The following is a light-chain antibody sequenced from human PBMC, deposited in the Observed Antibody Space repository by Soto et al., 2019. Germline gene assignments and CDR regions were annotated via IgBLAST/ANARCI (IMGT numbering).Light chain of an antibody. Sequence: DIQMTQSPSTLSASVGDRVTITCRASQSISSWLAWYQQKPGKAPKLLIYKASTLESGVPSRFSGSGSGTEFPLTISSLQPDDFAPYYCQQYDKYAWTFGQGTKVEIK. CDR2: KAS. CDR1: QSISSW. J-gene: IGKJ1*01. CDR3: QQYDKYAWT. V-gene: IGKV1-5*03.